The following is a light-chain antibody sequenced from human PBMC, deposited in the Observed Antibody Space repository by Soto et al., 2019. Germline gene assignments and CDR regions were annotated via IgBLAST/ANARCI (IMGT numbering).Light chain of an antibody. Sequence: DIQMTQSPSSLSASVGDRVTITCQASPDINNHLNWYQQKPGKAPKLLIYDASNLEPGGPSRFRGSGSGTDFTFTISSLQPADIATYDCQQYDHRPAFGQGNRLEIK. CDR1: PDINNH. CDR2: DAS. CDR3: QQYDHRPA. V-gene: IGKV1-33*01. J-gene: IGKJ5*01.